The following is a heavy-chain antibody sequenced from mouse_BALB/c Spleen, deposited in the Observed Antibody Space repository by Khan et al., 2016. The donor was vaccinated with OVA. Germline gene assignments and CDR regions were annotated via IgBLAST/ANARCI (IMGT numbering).Heavy chain of an antibody. CDR3: ARGYFGNYELAY. V-gene: IGHV1S132*01. Sequence: QIQLVQSGAELVKPGASVKLSCKTSGYTFTSYWIQWVKQRPGQGLGWIGQIFPGTGTTYYNENFKGKATLTVDTSSNTAYMQFSSLTSEDSAVDFVARGYFGNYELAYWGQGTLVTVSP. J-gene: IGHJ3*01. CDR2: IFPGTGTT. CDR1: GYTFTSYW. D-gene: IGHD2-1*01.